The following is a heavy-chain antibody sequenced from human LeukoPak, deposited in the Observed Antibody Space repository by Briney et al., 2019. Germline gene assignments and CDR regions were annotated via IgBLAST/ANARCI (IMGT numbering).Heavy chain of an antibody. V-gene: IGHV3-23*01. CDR1: GFTFSSYA. Sequence: GGSLRLSCAASGFTFSSYAMSWVRQAPGKGLEWVSAISGSGGSTYYADSVKGRFTISRDNSKNTLYLQMNSLRAEDTAVYYCATSGYDEYYFDYWGHGTLVTVSS. CDR3: ATSGYDEYYFDY. D-gene: IGHD5-12*01. CDR2: ISGSGGST. J-gene: IGHJ4*01.